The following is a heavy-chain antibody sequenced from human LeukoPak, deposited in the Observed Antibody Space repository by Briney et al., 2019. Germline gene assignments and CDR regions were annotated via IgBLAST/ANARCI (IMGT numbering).Heavy chain of an antibody. CDR2: INANSGGT. V-gene: IGHV1-2*04. CDR3: ARGAQTYYYDSSGYSN. CDR1: GYTFTGYY. J-gene: IGHJ4*02. Sequence: ASVKVSCKASGYTFTGYYMHWVRQAPGQGLEWMEWINANSGGTNYAQKFQGWVTMTRDTSISTAYMELSRLRSDDTAVYYCARGAQTYYYDSSGYSNWGQGTLVTVSS. D-gene: IGHD3-22*01.